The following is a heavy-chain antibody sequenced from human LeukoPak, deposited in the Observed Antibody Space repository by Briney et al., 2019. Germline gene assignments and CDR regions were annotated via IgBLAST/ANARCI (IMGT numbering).Heavy chain of an antibody. D-gene: IGHD3-22*01. CDR1: GVTFSSYW. Sequence: GGSLRLSCAASGVTFSSYWMSWVRQAPGKGLEWVANIKQDGSEKYYVDSVKGRFTISRDNAKNSLYLQMNSLRAEDTAVYYCARGWYYYDSSGTYYFDYWGQGTLVTVSS. J-gene: IGHJ4*02. CDR2: IKQDGSEK. CDR3: ARGWYYYDSSGTYYFDY. V-gene: IGHV3-7*01.